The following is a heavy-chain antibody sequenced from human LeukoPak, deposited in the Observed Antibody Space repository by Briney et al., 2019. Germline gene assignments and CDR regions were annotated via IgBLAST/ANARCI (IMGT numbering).Heavy chain of an antibody. J-gene: IGHJ5*02. CDR1: GGSISSSSYY. V-gene: IGHV4-39*01. D-gene: IGHD3-3*01. CDR3: ARHRTIFGVATRFDP. CDR2: IYYGGST. Sequence: SETLSLTCTVSGGSISSSSYYWGWIRQPPGKGLEWIGSIYYGGSTYYNPSLKSRVTISVDTSKNQFSLKLSSVTAADTAVYYCARHRTIFGVATRFDPWGQGTLVTVSS.